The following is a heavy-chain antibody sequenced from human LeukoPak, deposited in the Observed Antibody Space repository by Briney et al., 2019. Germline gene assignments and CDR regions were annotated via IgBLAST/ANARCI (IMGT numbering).Heavy chain of an antibody. J-gene: IGHJ3*02. D-gene: IGHD3-16*02. V-gene: IGHV3-7*01. Sequence: GGSLRLSCAASGFTFSSYWMSWVRQAPGKGLEWVANIKQDGSEKYYVDSVKGRFTISRDNAKNSLYLQMNSLRAEDTAVYYCATKRDHYDYVWGSYRLTDAFDIWGQGTMVTVSS. CDR1: GFTFSSYW. CDR2: IKQDGSEK. CDR3: ATKRDHYDYVWGSYRLTDAFDI.